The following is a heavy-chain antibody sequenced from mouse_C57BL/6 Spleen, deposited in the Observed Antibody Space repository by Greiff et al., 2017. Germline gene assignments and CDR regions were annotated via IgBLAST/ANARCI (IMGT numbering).Heavy chain of an antibody. Sequence: QVHVKQPGAELVKPGASVKMSCKASGYTFTSYWITWVKQRPGQGLEWIGDIYPGSGSTNYNEKFKSKATLTVDTSSSTAYMQLSSLTSEDSAVYYCARNGNYWYFDVWGTGTTVTVSS. CDR1: GYTFTSYW. D-gene: IGHD2-1*01. CDR2: IYPGSGST. V-gene: IGHV1-55*01. J-gene: IGHJ1*03. CDR3: ARNGNYWYFDV.